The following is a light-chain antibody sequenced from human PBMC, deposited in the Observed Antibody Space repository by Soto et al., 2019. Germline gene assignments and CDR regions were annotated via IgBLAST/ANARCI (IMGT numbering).Light chain of an antibody. V-gene: IGKV3-20*01. CDR3: QQFGDSQFT. Sequence: EIVLTQSPGTLSLSPGERGTLSCRASQSVSSSYLAWFQQRPGQAPRLFIYSASSRATGIPDRFSGSGSGRDFTLTISRLEPEDSAVYYCQQFGDSQFTFGPGTKVDIK. J-gene: IGKJ3*01. CDR1: QSVSSSY. CDR2: SAS.